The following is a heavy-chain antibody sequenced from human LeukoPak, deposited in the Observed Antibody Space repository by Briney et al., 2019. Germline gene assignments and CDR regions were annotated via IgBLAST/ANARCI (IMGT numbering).Heavy chain of an antibody. V-gene: IGHV1-24*01. D-gene: IGHD2-2*01. J-gene: IGHJ4*02. CDR2: FDPEDGET. CDR1: GYTLTELS. CDR3: ARTHSDCSSTSCYSVANYYFDY. Sequence: ASVKVSCKVSGYTLTELSMHWVRQAPGKGLEWMGGFDPEDGETIYAQKFQGRVTMTEDTSTDTAYMELSSLRSEDTAVYYRARTHSDCSSTSCYSVANYYFDYWGQGTLVTVSS.